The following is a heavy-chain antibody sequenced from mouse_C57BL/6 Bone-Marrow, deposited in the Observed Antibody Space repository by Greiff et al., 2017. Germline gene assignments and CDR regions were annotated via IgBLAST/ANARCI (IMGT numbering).Heavy chain of an antibody. V-gene: IGHV5-6*01. CDR1: GFTFSSYG. CDR3: ARDDYDGYFDV. CDR2: ISSGGSYT. Sequence: EVQLVESGGDLVKPGGSLKLSCAASGFTFSSYGMSWVRQTPDKRLEWVATISSGGSYTYYPDSVKGRFTISRDKAKNTLYLQMSSLTSEDTAMYYCARDDYDGYFDVWGTGTTVTVSS. D-gene: IGHD2-4*01. J-gene: IGHJ1*03.